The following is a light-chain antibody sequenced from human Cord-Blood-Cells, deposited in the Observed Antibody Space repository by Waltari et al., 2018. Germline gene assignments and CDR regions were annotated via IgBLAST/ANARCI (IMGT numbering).Light chain of an antibody. J-gene: IGLJ3*02. CDR3: SSYTSSSTLGV. V-gene: IGLV2-14*03. CDR1: SSHVGGYNY. Sequence: QSALTQPASVSGSPGQSITISCTGTSSHVGGYNYVSRYQQHPGKAPKLMIYDVRNRPSGVSNRFSGSKSGNTASLTISGLQAEDEADYYCSSYTSSSTLGVFGGGTKLTVL. CDR2: DVR.